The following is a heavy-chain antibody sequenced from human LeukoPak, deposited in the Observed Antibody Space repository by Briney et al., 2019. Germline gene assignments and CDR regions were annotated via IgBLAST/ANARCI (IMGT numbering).Heavy chain of an antibody. J-gene: IGHJ5*02. Sequence: ASVKVSCKASGYTFTSYDINWVRQATGQGLEWMGWMNPNSGNTGYAQKFQGRVTMTRNTSISTAYMELSSLRSEDTAVYYCARVVPNLWFGDPNWFDPWGQGTLVTVSS. CDR2: MNPNSGNT. D-gene: IGHD3-10*01. V-gene: IGHV1-8*01. CDR1: GYTFTSYD. CDR3: ARVVPNLWFGDPNWFDP.